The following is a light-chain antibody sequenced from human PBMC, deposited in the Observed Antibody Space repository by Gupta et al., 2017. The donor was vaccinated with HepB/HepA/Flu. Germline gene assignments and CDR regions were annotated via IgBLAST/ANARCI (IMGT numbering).Light chain of an antibody. CDR1: ALPKQY. Sequence: SYELTQPPSVSVSPGQTARNTCSGDALPKQYAYWYQQKPGQAPVLVIYKDSERPSGIPERFSGSSSGTTVTLTISGVQAEDEADYYCQSADSSGTSVFGTGTKVTVL. V-gene: IGLV3-25*03. J-gene: IGLJ1*01. CDR2: KDS. CDR3: QSADSSGTSV.